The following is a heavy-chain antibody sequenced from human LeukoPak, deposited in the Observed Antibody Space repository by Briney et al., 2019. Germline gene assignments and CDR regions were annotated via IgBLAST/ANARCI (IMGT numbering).Heavy chain of an antibody. CDR3: ARGGVAVAGSPAADYYYYMDV. V-gene: IGHV4-59*01. CDR1: GVSISPNY. CDR2: VYYSGST. D-gene: IGHD6-19*01. Sequence: PSETLSLTCTVSGVSISPNYWSWIRLPPGKGLEWIGYVYYSGSTNYNPSLKSRVTISVDASKKQFSLRLKSVTAADTAVYYCARGGVAVAGSPAADYYYYMDVWGKGTTVTVSS. J-gene: IGHJ6*03.